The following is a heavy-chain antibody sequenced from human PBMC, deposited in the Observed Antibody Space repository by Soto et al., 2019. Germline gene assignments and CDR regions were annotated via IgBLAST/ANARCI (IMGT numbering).Heavy chain of an antibody. CDR3: ARDWKVTGMGYYYYGMDV. CDR1: GFTFSSYG. J-gene: IGHJ6*02. D-gene: IGHD1-20*01. V-gene: IGHV3-33*01. Sequence: GSLRLSCAASGFTFSSYGMHWVRQAPGKGLEWVAVIWYDGSNKYYADSVKGRFTISRDNSKNTLYLQMNSLRAEDTAVYYCARDWKVTGMGYYYYGMDVWGQGTTVTVSS. CDR2: IWYDGSNK.